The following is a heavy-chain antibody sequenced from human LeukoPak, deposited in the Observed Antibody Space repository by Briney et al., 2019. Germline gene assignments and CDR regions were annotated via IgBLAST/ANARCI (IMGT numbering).Heavy chain of an antibody. J-gene: IGHJ4*02. Sequence: SETLSLTCTVAGGSISSYYWSWIRQPPGKGLEWTGYIYYSGSTNYNPSLKSRVTISVDTSKSQFSPKLSSVTAADTAVYYCARLKIPPRGYDIDYWGQGTLVTVSS. CDR2: IYYSGST. CDR1: GGSISSYY. V-gene: IGHV4-59*01. CDR3: ARLKIPPRGYDIDY. D-gene: IGHD3-9*01.